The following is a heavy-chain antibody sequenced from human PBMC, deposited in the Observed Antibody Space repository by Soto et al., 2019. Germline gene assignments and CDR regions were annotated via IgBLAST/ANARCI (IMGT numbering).Heavy chain of an antibody. CDR1: GFTFSSYA. V-gene: IGHV3-23*01. J-gene: IGHJ2*01. CDR3: AKDESRRNRRYFDL. Sequence: EVQLLESGGGLVQPGGSLRLSCAASGFTFSSYAMYWVRQAPGKGLELVSVISGSGGSTYYANSVKGRFTISRDNSKSTLYMQMNSLRAEDTAVYYCAKDESRRNRRYFDLWGRGTLVTVSS. CDR2: ISGSGGST. D-gene: IGHD4-4*01.